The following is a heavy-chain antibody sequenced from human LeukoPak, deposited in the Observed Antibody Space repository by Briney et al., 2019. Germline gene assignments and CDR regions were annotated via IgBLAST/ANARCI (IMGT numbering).Heavy chain of an antibody. CDR3: ARAGAEVTKSIDP. CDR1: GYTFTRYY. Sequence: GASVKVSCKASGYTFTRYYMHWVRQAPGQGLEWMGIINPSGGSTSYAQKFQGRVTMTTDTSTNTGYMELRSLRSDDTAVYYCARAGAEVTKSIDPWGQGTLVTVSS. V-gene: IGHV1-46*01. J-gene: IGHJ5*02. CDR2: INPSGGST. D-gene: IGHD4-17*01.